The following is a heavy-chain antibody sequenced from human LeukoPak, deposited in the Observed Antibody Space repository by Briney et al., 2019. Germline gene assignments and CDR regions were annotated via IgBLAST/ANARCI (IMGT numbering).Heavy chain of an antibody. D-gene: IGHD4-17*01. CDR2: IYHSGST. CDR1: GGSITSSNW. J-gene: IGHJ6*02. V-gene: IGHV4-4*02. CDR3: AKLNADYVDYYYGMDV. Sequence: SETLSLTCAVSGGSITSSNWGRWVRQPPGEGLGWSGEIYHSGSTNYNPSLKSRVNMSVDKSKNQFSLKLSSVTAADTAVYYCAKLNADYVDYYYGMDVWGQGTTVTVSS.